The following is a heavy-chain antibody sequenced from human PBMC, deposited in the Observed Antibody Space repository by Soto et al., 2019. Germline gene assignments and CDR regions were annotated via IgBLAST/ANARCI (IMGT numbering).Heavy chain of an antibody. D-gene: IGHD3-16*01. J-gene: IGHJ6*02. V-gene: IGHV3-30*03. CDR3: ARDRVGGDQYYYYYYGTDV. CDR2: ISYDGFNK. CDR1: GFPFSSYG. Sequence: PVGSLRLSCAASGFPFSSYGMHWVRQAPGKGLEWVAVISYDGFNKYYADSVKGRFTISRDNSKNTLYMQMNSLRAEDTAVYYCARDRVGGDQYYYYYYGTDVWGQGTTVTVSS.